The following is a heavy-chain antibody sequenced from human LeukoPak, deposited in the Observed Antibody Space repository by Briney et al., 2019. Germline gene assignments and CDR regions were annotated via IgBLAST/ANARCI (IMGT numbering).Heavy chain of an antibody. D-gene: IGHD2-15*01. CDR1: GGTLSSYA. CDR2: IIPIFGTA. V-gene: IGHV1-69*01. Sequence: ASVKVSCKASGGTLSSYAISWVRQAPGQGLEWMGGIIPIFGTANYAQTFQGRVTITADESTSTAYMELSSLRSEDTAVYFCASQYCSGGSCYHRFDYWGQGTLVTVSS. CDR3: ASQYCSGGSCYHRFDY. J-gene: IGHJ4*02.